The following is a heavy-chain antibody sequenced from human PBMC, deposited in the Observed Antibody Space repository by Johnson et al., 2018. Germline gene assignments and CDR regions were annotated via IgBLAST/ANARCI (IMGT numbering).Heavy chain of an antibody. CDR3: AGSTYYYDSSGYPDDACDI. V-gene: IGHV5-51*01. CDR1: GYSFTSYW. Sequence: VQLVQSGAEVKKPGESLKISCKGSGYSFTSYWIGWVRQMPGKGLEGMGIIYPGDSDTRYSTSFQGQVTISADKSISTAYLQWSSLKASDTAMYYWAGSTYYYDSSGYPDDACDIWGQGTMVTVSS. D-gene: IGHD3-22*01. CDR2: IYPGDSDT. J-gene: IGHJ3*02.